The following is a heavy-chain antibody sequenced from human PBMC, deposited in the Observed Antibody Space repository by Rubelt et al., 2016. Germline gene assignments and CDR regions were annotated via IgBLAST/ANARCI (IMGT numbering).Heavy chain of an antibody. V-gene: IGHV3-30*19. Sequence: EYGGGVVQPGRSLRLSCAASGFTFSSYGMHWVRQAPGKGLEWVAVISYDGSYKYYADSVKGRFTISRDNSKNTLYLQMNSLKTEDTAVYYCAREGGVDAFDIWGPGTMVTVSS. CDR3: AREGGVDAFDI. J-gene: IGHJ3*02. CDR1: GFTFSSYG. D-gene: IGHD3-3*01. CDR2: ISYDGSYK.